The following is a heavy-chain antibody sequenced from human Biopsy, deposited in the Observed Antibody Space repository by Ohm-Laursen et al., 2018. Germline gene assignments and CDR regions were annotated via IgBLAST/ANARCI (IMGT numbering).Heavy chain of an antibody. CDR1: GGSISSSTTYY. Sequence: SHTLSLTCTVSGGSISSSTTYYWAWLRQPPGKGLEWIGSIYNTETTFYNPPPKSRFTISFDTSTNQFSLKVSSATAADTALYFCARHPTGFWFDPWGHGTLVTVSS. CDR3: ARHPTGFWFDP. V-gene: IGHV4-39*01. J-gene: IGHJ5*02. CDR2: IYNTETT.